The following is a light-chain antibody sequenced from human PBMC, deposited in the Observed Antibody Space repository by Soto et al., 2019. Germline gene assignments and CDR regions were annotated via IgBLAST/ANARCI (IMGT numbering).Light chain of an antibody. V-gene: IGLV1-40*01. CDR2: GNN. CDR1: SSNIGAGFD. Sequence: QSALTQSPSVSGAPGQSVSISCTGTSSNIGAGFDVHWYQQLPATAPKLLIYGNNNRPSGVPDRFSGSKSGTSASLAITGLQAEDEADYYCQFYDTELSGGSVVGTGTKLTVL. J-gene: IGLJ1*01. CDR3: QFYDTELSGGSV.